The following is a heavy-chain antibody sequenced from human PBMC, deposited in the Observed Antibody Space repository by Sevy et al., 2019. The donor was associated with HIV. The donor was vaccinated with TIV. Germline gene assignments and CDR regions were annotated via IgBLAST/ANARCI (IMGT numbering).Heavy chain of an antibody. CDR2: ISYDGSNK. CDR1: GFTFSSYA. V-gene: IGHV3-30-3*01. Sequence: GGSLRLSCAASGFTFSSYAMHWVRQAPGKGLEWVAVISYDGSNKYYADSVKGRFTISRDNSKNTLYLQMISLRAEDTAVYYCARGGIFRSSGSYYQLDYYGMDVWGQGTTVTVSS. CDR3: ARGGIFRSSGSYYQLDYYGMDV. J-gene: IGHJ6*02. D-gene: IGHD3-10*01.